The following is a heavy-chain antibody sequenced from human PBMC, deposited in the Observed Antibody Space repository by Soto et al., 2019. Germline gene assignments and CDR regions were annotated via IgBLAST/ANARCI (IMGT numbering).Heavy chain of an antibody. V-gene: IGHV3-23*01. CDR3: ARGGVPGYCSSTSCYGYFDY. D-gene: IGHD2-2*01. Sequence: GSLRLSCAASGFTFSNYCMTWVRQAPGKGLERVANINENGSSTYYAVSVKGRFTITRDNSKNTLFFQMNSLRAEDTAVYYCARGGVPGYCSSTSCYGYFDYWGQGTLVTVSS. CDR1: GFTFSNYC. CDR2: INENGSST. J-gene: IGHJ4*02.